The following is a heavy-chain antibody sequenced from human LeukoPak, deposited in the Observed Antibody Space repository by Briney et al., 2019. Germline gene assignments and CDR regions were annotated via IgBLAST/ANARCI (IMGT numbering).Heavy chain of an antibody. V-gene: IGHV3-48*03. CDR3: ARHARVGYHEDHFDI. J-gene: IGHJ3*02. Sequence: PGGSLRLSCSASGFTFSNSEFNWVRQAPGKGLEWVSYISSSGRNIYYADSVKGRFTISRDNAKNSLYLQMNSLRAEDTAVYYCARHARVGYHEDHFDIWGQGTMVTVSS. CDR1: GFTFSNSE. CDR2: ISSSGRNI. D-gene: IGHD5-18*01.